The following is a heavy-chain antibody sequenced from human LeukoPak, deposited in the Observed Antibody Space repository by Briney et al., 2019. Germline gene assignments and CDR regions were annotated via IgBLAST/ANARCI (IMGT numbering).Heavy chain of an antibody. J-gene: IGHJ4*02. CDR1: GGSISSYY. D-gene: IGHD3-10*01. V-gene: IGHV4-59*01. Sequence: SETLSLTCTVPGGSISSYYWSWIRQPPGKGLEWIGYIYYSGSTNYNPSLKSRVTIPVDTSKNQFSLKLSSVTAADTAVYYCARYPGLEGTGSRGAFDYWGQGTLVTVSS. CDR2: IYYSGST. CDR3: ARYPGLEGTGSRGAFDY.